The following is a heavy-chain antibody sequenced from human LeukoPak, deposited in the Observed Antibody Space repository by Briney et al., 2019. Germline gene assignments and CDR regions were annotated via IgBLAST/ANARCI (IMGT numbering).Heavy chain of an antibody. CDR3: AKDRSCSGSSCNVGS. CDR1: GFTFSSYS. D-gene: IGHD2-2*01. J-gene: IGHJ3*01. CDR2: ISSSSSYI. V-gene: IGHV3-21*04. Sequence: NPGGSLRLSCAASGFTFSSYSMNWVRQAPGKGLEWVSSISSSSSYIYYADSVKGRFTISRDNAKNSLYLQMNGLRAEDTAVYYCAKDRSCSGSSCNVGSWGQGTMVTVSS.